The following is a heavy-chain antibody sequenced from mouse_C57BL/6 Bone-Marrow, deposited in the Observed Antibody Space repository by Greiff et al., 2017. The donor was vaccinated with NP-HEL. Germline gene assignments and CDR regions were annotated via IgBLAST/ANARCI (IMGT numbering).Heavy chain of an antibody. V-gene: IGHV1-9*01. CDR3: ARGNWAWFAY. CDR2: ILPGSGST. CDR1: GYTFTGYW. J-gene: IGHJ3*01. Sequence: VKLMESGAELMKPGASVKLSCKATGYTFTGYWIEWVKQRPGHGLGWIGEILPGSGSTNHNEKFKGKATFTADTSSNTAYMQLSSLTTEDSAIYYCARGNWAWFAYWGQGTLVTVSA. D-gene: IGHD4-1*01.